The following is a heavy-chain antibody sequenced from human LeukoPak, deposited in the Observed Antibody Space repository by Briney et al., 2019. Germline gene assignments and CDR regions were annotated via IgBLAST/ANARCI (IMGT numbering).Heavy chain of an antibody. D-gene: IGHD6-19*01. Sequence: RASVKVSCKVSGYSLSELLIHWVRQPPGKGLEWMAGIDHENGAEVSAQKVEGRVTMTKDTSTDTAYMELSRLRSDDTAVYYCASTRGWGYSSGWYVYWGQGTLVTVSS. J-gene: IGHJ4*02. V-gene: IGHV1-24*01. CDR3: ASTRGWGYSSGWYVY. CDR1: GYSLSELL. CDR2: IDHENGAE.